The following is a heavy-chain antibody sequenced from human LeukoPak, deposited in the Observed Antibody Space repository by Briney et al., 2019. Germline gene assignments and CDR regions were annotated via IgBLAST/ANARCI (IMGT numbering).Heavy chain of an antibody. J-gene: IGHJ4*02. CDR3: ARSPYTYGSLFYLDY. CDR2: INPSGGST. CDR1: GYTFTYYY. D-gene: IGHD5-18*01. V-gene: IGHV1-46*01. Sequence: EASVKVSCKASGYTFTYYYIHWVRQAPGQGLDWMRIINPSGGSTSYAQEFQGRVTLTRDTSTSTVYMELSSLRSEDTAVYYCARSPYTYGSLFYLDYWGQGTLVTVSS.